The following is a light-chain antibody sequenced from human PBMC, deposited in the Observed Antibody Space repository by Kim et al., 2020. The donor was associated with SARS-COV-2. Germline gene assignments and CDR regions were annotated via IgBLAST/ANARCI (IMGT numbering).Light chain of an antibody. V-gene: IGLV1-47*02. J-gene: IGLJ1*01. CDR3: AAWDDSLSVFYV. Sequence: VTLSCSGSSATIGSNYVYWYQQLPGTPPKLLIYSNNQRPSGVPDRFSGSKAGTSASLAISGLRSEDEADYYCAAWDDSLSVFYVFGTGTKVTVL. CDR1: SATIGSNY. CDR2: SNN.